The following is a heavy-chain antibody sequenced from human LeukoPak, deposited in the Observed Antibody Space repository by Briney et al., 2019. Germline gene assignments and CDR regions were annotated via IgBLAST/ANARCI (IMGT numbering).Heavy chain of an antibody. V-gene: IGHV1-69*06. Sequence: SVKVSCKASGGTFSSYAISWVRQAPGQGLEWMGGIIPIFGTANYAQKFQGRVTMTEDTSTDTAYMELSSLRSEDTAVYYCATVLYSNYEADGAFDYWGQGTLVTVSS. CDR2: IIPIFGTA. CDR3: ATVLYSNYEADGAFDY. D-gene: IGHD4-11*01. CDR1: GGTFSSYA. J-gene: IGHJ4*02.